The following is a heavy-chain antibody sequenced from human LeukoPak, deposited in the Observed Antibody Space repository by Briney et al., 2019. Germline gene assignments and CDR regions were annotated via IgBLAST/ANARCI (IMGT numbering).Heavy chain of an antibody. CDR2: IKQDGGEK. D-gene: IGHD3-3*01. Sequence: GGSLRLSCAASGFTFSSYWMSWVRQAPGKGLEWVANIKQDGGEKYYVDSVKGRFTISRDNAKNSLYLQMNSLRAEDTAVYYCARTVSPYYDFWSGYFDYWGQGTLVTVSS. CDR3: ARTVSPYYDFWSGYFDY. CDR1: GFTFSSYW. J-gene: IGHJ4*02. V-gene: IGHV3-7*01.